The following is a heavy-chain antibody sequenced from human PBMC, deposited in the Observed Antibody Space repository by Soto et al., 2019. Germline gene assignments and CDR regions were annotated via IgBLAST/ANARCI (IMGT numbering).Heavy chain of an antibody. Sequence: SETLSLTCSVSGGSMSTNSYYWGWFRQPAGKGLEWIGHVYYGGSNYYTPSLKRRVTISIDTSRSQFSLRLYSVTAADTGVYYCARGAEHGSKTDSWGQGTPVTVSS. J-gene: IGHJ4*02. CDR1: GGSMSTNSYY. CDR2: VYYGGSN. D-gene: IGHD3-10*01. CDR3: ARGAEHGSKTDS. V-gene: IGHV4-39*01.